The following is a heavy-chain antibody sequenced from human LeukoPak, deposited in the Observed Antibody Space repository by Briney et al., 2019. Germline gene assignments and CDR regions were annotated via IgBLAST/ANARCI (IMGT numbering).Heavy chain of an antibody. D-gene: IGHD1-26*01. V-gene: IGHV3-23*01. CDR3: ASGSYYEDYFDY. CDR1: GFTFSTYA. J-gene: IGHJ4*02. Sequence: GGSLRLSCAGSGFTFSTYAMSWVRQAPGKGLEWVSGISDSGVRTHYADSVKGRFTISRDNSKNTLYLQMNSLRAEDTAVYHCASGSYYEDYFDYWGQGILVTVSS. CDR2: ISDSGVRT.